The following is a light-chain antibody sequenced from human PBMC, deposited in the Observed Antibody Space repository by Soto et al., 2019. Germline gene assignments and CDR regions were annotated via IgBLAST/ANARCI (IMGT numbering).Light chain of an antibody. J-gene: IGKJ1*01. Sequence: DIKMTQSPSAMSASVGDRVTITCRASQGISHYLTWFQQKPGKVPKRLIYDASSLQSGVPSRFSGNGSGTEFTLTIISLQPEDSATYYCLQHNNYPWTFGHGTRVEIK. CDR2: DAS. CDR3: LQHNNYPWT. V-gene: IGKV1-17*03. CDR1: QGISHY.